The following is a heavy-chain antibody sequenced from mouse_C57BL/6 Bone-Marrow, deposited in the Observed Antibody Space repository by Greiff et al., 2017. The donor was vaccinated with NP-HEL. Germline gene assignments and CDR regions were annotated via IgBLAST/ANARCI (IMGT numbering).Heavy chain of an antibody. CDR1: GYTFTSYW. V-gene: IGHV1-64*01. Sequence: QVQLQQPGAELVKPGASVKLSCKASGYTFTSYWMHWVKQRPGQGLEWIGMIHPNSGSTNYNEKFKSKATLTVDKSSSPAYMQLSSLTSEDSAVYYCAREGGLGYFDYWGQGTTLTVSS. CDR2: IHPNSGST. CDR3: AREGGLGYFDY. J-gene: IGHJ2*01.